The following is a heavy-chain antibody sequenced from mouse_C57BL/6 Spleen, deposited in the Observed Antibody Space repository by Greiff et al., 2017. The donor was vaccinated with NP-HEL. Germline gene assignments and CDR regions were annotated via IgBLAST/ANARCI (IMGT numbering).Heavy chain of an antibody. J-gene: IGHJ4*01. CDR1: GYTFTSYW. CDR2: IDPSDSYT. CDR3: ARWMDSNYGYAMDY. D-gene: IGHD2-5*01. Sequence: VQLQQPGAELVMPGASVKLSCKASGYTFTSYWMHWVKQRPGQGLEWIGEIDPSDSYTNYIQKFKGKSTLTGDKSSSTAYMQLSSLTSDDSAVYYCARWMDSNYGYAMDYWGQGTSVTVSS. V-gene: IGHV1-69*01.